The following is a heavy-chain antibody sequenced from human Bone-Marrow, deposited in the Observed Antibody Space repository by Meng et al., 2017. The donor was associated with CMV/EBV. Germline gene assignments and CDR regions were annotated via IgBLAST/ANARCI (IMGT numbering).Heavy chain of an antibody. J-gene: IGHJ6*02. Sequence: GESLKISCVASGFTFSDYYMSWIRQAPGKGLEWVSYISGSGSTIYYADSVKGRFTISRDNAKNSLYLQMNSLRAEDTAVYYCARERVLAYYYYYGMDVWGQGTTVTVSS. V-gene: IGHV3-11*01. D-gene: IGHD3-3*02. CDR1: GFTFSDYY. CDR3: ARERVLAYYYYYGMDV. CDR2: ISGSGSTI.